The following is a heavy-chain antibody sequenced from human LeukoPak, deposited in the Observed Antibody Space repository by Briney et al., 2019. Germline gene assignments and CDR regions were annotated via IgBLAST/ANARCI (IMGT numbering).Heavy chain of an antibody. CDR3: ARAIERFGELPPVYYYYYMDV. V-gene: IGHV1-69*05. D-gene: IGHD3-10*01. Sequence: GASVKVSCKASGGTFSSYAISWVRQAPGQGLEWMGGIIPIFGTANYAQKFQGRVTITTDESTSTAYMELSSLRSEDTAVYYCARAIERFGELPPVYYYYYMDVWGKGTTVTVSS. CDR2: IIPIFGTA. J-gene: IGHJ6*03. CDR1: GGTFSSYA.